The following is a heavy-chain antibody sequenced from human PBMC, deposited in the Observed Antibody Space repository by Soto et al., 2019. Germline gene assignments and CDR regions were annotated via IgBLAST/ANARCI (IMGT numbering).Heavy chain of an antibody. J-gene: IGHJ4*02. CDR1: GGSFSNNY. V-gene: IGHV4-34*01. Sequence: GTLSLTCAVYGGSFSNNYWTWFRQPPGKGLEWIGEISPSGTTKYIPSLKSRGTISVDTSRKQFFLKVTSVSAADTAVYYCATSLWFGTQPEIWGPGTLVTVSS. CDR2: ISPSGTT. CDR3: ATSLWFGTQPEI. D-gene: IGHD3-10*01.